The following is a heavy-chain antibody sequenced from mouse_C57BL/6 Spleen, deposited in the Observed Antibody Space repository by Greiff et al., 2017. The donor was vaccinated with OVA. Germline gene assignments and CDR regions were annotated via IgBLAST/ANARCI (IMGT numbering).Heavy chain of an antibody. Sequence: QVQLQQPGAELVRPGSSVKLSCKASGYTFTSYWMDWVKQRPGQGLEWIGNIYPSDSETHYNQKFKDKATLTVDKSSSTAYMQLSSLTSEDSAVYYCARERIFITTVVNYFDYWGQGTTLTVSS. CDR1: GYTFTSYW. CDR2: IYPSDSET. V-gene: IGHV1-61*01. D-gene: IGHD1-1*01. CDR3: ARERIFITTVVNYFDY. J-gene: IGHJ2*01.